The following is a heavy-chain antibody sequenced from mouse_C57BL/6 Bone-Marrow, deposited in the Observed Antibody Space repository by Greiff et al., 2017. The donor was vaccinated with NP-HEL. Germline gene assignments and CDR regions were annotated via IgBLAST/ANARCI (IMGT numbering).Heavy chain of an antibody. CDR3: ARGAFITTVVGPYYYAMDY. D-gene: IGHD1-1*01. V-gene: IGHV1-19*01. CDR1: GYTFTDYY. J-gene: IGHJ4*01. Sequence: VQLQQSGPVLVKPGASVKMSCKASGYTFTDYYMNWVKQSHGKSLEWIGVINPYNGGTSYNQQFKGKATLTVDKSSSTAYMELNSLTSEDSAVYYCARGAFITTVVGPYYYAMDYWGQGTSVTVSS. CDR2: INPYNGGT.